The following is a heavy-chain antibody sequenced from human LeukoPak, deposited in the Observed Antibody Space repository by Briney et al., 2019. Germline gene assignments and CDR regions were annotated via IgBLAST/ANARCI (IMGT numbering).Heavy chain of an antibody. V-gene: IGHV3-11*01. J-gene: IGHJ4*02. CDR3: ARGHGNRGYEPRWFDY. CDR2: ISSSGGTI. Sequence: GGSLRLSCAASGFTFSDYHMSWIRQAPGKGLEWVSYISSSGGTIHYADSVKGRFTISRDNAKNSLYLQMNSLRAEDTAVYYCARGHGNRGYEPRWFDYWGRGTLVTVSS. D-gene: IGHD5-12*01. CDR1: GFTFSDYH.